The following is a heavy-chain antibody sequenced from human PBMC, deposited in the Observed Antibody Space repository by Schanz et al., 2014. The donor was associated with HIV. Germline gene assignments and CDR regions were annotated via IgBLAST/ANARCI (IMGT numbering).Heavy chain of an antibody. CDR2: INWNGDTT. J-gene: IGHJ4*02. Sequence: EVQLVESGGGLVKPGGSLRLSCAASGFRLSDYYMSWLRQAPGKGLEWVAVINWNGDTTYYADSVKGRFTISRDNSNNVLFLHMPTLRAEDTATYYCTREGNYYGGSGPGHWGQGALVSVSS. CDR1: GFRLSDYY. V-gene: IGHV3-23*04. D-gene: IGHD2-21*01. CDR3: TREGNYYGGSGPGH.